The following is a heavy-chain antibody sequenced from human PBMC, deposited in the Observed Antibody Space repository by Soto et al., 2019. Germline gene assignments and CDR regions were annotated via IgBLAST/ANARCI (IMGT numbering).Heavy chain of an antibody. J-gene: IGHJ6*02. V-gene: IGHV1-69*05. Sequence: QVQLVQSGAEVKKPGSSVTVSCKASGGTFGNSAVSWVRQAPGQGLEWMGGIIPIFRTPDYAQKFQGRVTITTDESPSTVYMELTSLRSEDTAVYYCARDKDRQQLGGNYYYGIDVWGQGTTVTVSS. CDR2: IIPIFRTP. CDR3: ARDKDRQQLGGNYYYGIDV. CDR1: GGTFGNSA. D-gene: IGHD3-3*02.